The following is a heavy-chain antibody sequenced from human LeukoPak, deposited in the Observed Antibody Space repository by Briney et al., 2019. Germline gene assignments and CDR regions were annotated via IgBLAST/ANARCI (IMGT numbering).Heavy chain of an antibody. J-gene: IGHJ3*02. CDR2: INPNSGKT. CDR3: ARDYVWGSYRFDAFDI. V-gene: IGHV1-8*01. CDR1: GYTFTSYD. D-gene: IGHD3-16*02. Sequence: ASVKVSCKASGYTFTSYDINWVRQATAQGLEWMGWINPNSGKTGYAQNFQGRVTMFSNTSISTDYMELRSLRSEDTAVYYCARDYVWGSYRFDAFDIWGQGTMVTVSS.